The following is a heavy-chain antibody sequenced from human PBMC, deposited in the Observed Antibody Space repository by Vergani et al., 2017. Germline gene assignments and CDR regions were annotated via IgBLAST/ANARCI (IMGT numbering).Heavy chain of an antibody. D-gene: IGHD2-2*02. J-gene: IGHJ4*02. Sequence: EVQLVESGGGLVKPGGSLRLSCAASGFTFSNAWMSWVRQAPGKGLEWVGRIKSKTDGGTTDYAAPVKGRFTISRDDSKNTLYLQMNSLKTEDTAVYYCTTDTEYACSSTSCYMVPFDYWGQGTLVTVSS. CDR1: GFTFSNAW. CDR2: IKSKTDGGTT. CDR3: TTDTEYACSSTSCYMVPFDY. V-gene: IGHV3-15*01.